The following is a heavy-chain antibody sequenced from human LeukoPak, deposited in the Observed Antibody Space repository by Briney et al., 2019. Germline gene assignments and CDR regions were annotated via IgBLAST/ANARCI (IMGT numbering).Heavy chain of an antibody. Sequence: ASVKVSCKASGYTFTGYYMHWVRQAPGQGLEWMGIINPSGGSTSYAQKFQGRATMTRDTSTSTVYMELSSLRSEDTAVYYCARDHSDLRQWLAVGEYYFDYWGQGTLVTVSS. CDR2: INPSGGST. CDR1: GYTFTGYY. D-gene: IGHD6-19*01. J-gene: IGHJ4*02. V-gene: IGHV1-46*01. CDR3: ARDHSDLRQWLAVGEYYFDY.